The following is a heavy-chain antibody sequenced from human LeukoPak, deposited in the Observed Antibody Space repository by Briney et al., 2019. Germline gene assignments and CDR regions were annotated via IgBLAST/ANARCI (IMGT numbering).Heavy chain of an antibody. CDR1: GFTFSSYG. Sequence: GGSLRLSCAASGFTFSSYGMHWVRQAPGKGLEWVAVIWYDGSSKYYADSVKGRFTISRDNSKNTLYLQMNSLRAEDTAVYYCARDYVAYCGGDCYFFDYWGQGTLVTVSS. V-gene: IGHV3-33*01. CDR2: IWYDGSSK. CDR3: ARDYVAYCGGDCYFFDY. J-gene: IGHJ4*02. D-gene: IGHD2-21*02.